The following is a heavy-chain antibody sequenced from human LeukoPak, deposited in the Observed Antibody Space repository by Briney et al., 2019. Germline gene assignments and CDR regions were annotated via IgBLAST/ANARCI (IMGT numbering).Heavy chain of an antibody. D-gene: IGHD1-7*01. V-gene: IGHV3-64*01. Sequence: PGGSLRLSCAASGFTFSSYAMHWVRQAPGKGLEYVSAISSNGGSTYYANSVKGRFTISRDNSKNTLYLQMGSLRAEVMAVYYCASTITGTETFDIWGQGTMVTVSS. J-gene: IGHJ3*02. CDR3: ASTITGTETFDI. CDR1: GFTFSSYA. CDR2: ISSNGGST.